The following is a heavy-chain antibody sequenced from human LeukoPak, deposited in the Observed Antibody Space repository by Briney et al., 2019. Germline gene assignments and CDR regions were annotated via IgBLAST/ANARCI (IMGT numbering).Heavy chain of an antibody. Sequence: SETLSLTCAVYGGSFSGYYWSWIRQPPGKGLEWIGEINHSGSTNYNTSLKSRVTISVDTSKNQFSLKLSSVTAADTAVYYCARGRATADYWGQGTLVTVSS. V-gene: IGHV4-34*01. CDR3: ARGRATADY. D-gene: IGHD1-26*01. CDR1: GGSFSGYY. CDR2: INHSGST. J-gene: IGHJ4*02.